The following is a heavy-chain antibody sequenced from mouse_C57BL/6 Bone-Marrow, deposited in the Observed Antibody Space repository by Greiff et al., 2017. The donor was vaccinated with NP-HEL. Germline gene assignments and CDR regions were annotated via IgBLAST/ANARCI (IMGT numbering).Heavy chain of an antibody. CDR3: VYYDYDEEGSSDY. CDR2: IYPGDGDT. J-gene: IGHJ2*01. D-gene: IGHD2-4*01. Sequence: VQLQQSGPELVKPGASVKISCKASGYAFSSSWMNWVKQRPGKGLEWIGRIYPGDGDTNYNGKFKGKATLTADKSSSTAYMQLSSLTSEDSAVYFCVYYDYDEEGSSDYWGQGTTLTVSS. CDR1: GYAFSSSW. V-gene: IGHV1-82*01.